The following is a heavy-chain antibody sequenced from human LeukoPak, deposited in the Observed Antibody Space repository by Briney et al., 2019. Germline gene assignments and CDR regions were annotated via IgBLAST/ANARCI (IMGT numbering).Heavy chain of an antibody. Sequence: PSETLSLTCTVSGYSISSGYYWGWIRQPPGKGLEWIGGIYHSGSTYYNPSLKRRVTISVDTSKNQFSLKLSSVTAADTAVYYCARERIPIVATIYWGQGTLVTVSS. J-gene: IGHJ4*02. CDR2: IYHSGST. D-gene: IGHD5-12*01. V-gene: IGHV4-38-2*02. CDR1: GYSISSGYY. CDR3: ARERIPIVATIY.